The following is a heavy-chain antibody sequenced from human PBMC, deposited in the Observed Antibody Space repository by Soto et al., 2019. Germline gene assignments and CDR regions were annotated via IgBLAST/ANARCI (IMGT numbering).Heavy chain of an antibody. D-gene: IGHD6-13*01. V-gene: IGHV4-39*01. Sequence: PSETLSLTCTVSGGSISSSSYYWGWIRQPPGKGLEWIGSIYYSGSTYYNPSLKSRVTISVDTSKNQFSLKLSSVTAADTAVYYCARLLYGSSIFTDYFDYWGQGTLVTVSS. CDR2: IYYSGST. J-gene: IGHJ4*02. CDR1: GGSISSSSYY. CDR3: ARLLYGSSIFTDYFDY.